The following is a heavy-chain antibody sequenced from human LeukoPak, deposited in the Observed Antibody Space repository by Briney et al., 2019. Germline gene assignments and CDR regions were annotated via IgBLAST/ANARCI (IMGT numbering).Heavy chain of an antibody. CDR3: AKDPLWFGELPSAEYFQH. D-gene: IGHD3-10*01. J-gene: IGHJ1*01. CDR2: IWYDGSNI. Sequence: GGSLRLSCAASGFTFRSYGMHWVRQAPDKGLEWVAVIWYDGSNIQYGDSVKGRFTISRDNFENTLYLQMNNLRAEDTAVYYCAKDPLWFGELPSAEYFQHWGQGTLVTVSS. CDR1: GFTFRSYG. V-gene: IGHV3-30*02.